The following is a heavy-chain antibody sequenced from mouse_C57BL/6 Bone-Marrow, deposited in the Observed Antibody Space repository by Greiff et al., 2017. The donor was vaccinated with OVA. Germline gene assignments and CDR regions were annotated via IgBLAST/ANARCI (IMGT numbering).Heavy chain of an antibody. CDR3: ARHEDGNSAMDY. CDR1: GFSLTSYG. Sequence: VKLQESGPGLVAPSQSLSITCTVSGFSLTSYGVHWVRQPPGKGLEWLVVIWSDGSTTYNSALNSRLSISKDNSKSQVFLKMNSLQTDDTAMYYCARHEDGNSAMDYWGQGTSVTVSS. D-gene: IGHD2-1*01. CDR2: IWSDGST. V-gene: IGHV2-6-1*01. J-gene: IGHJ4*01.